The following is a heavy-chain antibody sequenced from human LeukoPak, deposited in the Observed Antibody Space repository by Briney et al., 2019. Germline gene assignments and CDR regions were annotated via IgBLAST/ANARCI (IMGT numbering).Heavy chain of an antibody. CDR2: IIPIFGTA. CDR3: ARGIRPAAMQDLDY. J-gene: IGHJ4*02. D-gene: IGHD2-2*01. CDR1: GGTFSSYA. V-gene: IGHV1-69*01. Sequence: ASVKVSRKASGGTFSSYAISWVRQAPGQGLEWMGGIIPIFGTANYAQKFQGRVTITADESTSTAYMELSSLRSEDTAVYYCARGIRPAAMQDLDYWGQGTLATVSS.